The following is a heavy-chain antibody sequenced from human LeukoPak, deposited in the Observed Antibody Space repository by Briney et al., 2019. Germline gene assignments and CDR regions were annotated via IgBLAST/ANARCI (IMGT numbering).Heavy chain of an antibody. V-gene: IGHV3-48*03. CDR2: ISSSVSDI. Sequence: PGGSLRLSCAASGFTFSSYEMNWVRQAPGKGLEWISYISSSVSDIHYADSVKGRFTISRDNAKNSLYLQMSSLRVEDTAVYYCARERAACGGDCNDYWGQGTLVTVSS. D-gene: IGHD2-21*02. J-gene: IGHJ4*02. CDR3: ARERAACGGDCNDY. CDR1: GFTFSSYE.